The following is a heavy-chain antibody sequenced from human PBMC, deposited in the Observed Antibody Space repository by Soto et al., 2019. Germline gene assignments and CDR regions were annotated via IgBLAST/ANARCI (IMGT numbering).Heavy chain of an antibody. CDR3: ARGLFLAFFSTPFDY. CDR1: GGSFSGYY. CDR2: INHSGST. J-gene: IGHJ4*02. Sequence: PSETLSLTCAVYGGSFSGYYWSWIRQPPGKGLEWIGEINHSGSTNYNPSLESRVTISVDTSKNQFSLKLSSVTAADTAVYYCARGLFLAFFSTPFDYWGQGTLVTVSS. V-gene: IGHV4-34*01.